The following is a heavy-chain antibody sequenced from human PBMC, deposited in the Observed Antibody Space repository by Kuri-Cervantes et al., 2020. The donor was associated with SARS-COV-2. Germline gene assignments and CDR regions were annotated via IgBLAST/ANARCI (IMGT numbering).Heavy chain of an antibody. CDR1: GYTFTGYY. CDR2: INPNSGGT. V-gene: IGHV1-2*04. Sequence: ASVNVSCKASGYTFTGYYMHWVRQAPGQGLEWMGWINPNSGGTNYAQKFQGWVTMTRDTSISTVYMELNRLRLEDTANYYCARDPWRADVSDWKRPFDYWGQGNLVTVSS. J-gene: IGHJ4*02. D-gene: IGHD6-19*01. CDR3: ARDPWRADVSDWKRPFDY.